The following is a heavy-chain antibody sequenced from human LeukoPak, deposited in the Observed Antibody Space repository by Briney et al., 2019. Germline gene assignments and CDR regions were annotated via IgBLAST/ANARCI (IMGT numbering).Heavy chain of an antibody. CDR1: GYTFTGYY. D-gene: IGHD3-10*01. Sequence: ASVRVSCKASGYTFTGYYMHWVRQAPGQGLEWMGRINPNSGGTNYAQKFQGRVTMTRDTSISTAYMELSRLRSDDTAVYYCARGLWFGELYDAFDIWGQGTMVTVSS. V-gene: IGHV1-2*06. J-gene: IGHJ3*02. CDR3: ARGLWFGELYDAFDI. CDR2: INPNSGGT.